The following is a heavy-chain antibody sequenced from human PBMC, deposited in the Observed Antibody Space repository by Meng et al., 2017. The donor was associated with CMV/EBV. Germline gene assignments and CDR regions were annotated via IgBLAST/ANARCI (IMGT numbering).Heavy chain of an antibody. CDR1: GYTFTSYY. CDR2: FNPSGGST. D-gene: IGHD3-16*02. Sequence: ASVKVSCKASGYTFTSYYMHWVRQAPGQGLEWMGIFNPSGGSTSYAQKFQGRVTMTRDTSTSTVYMELSSLRSEDTAVYYCARDYGSSIMITFGGVIPFHWGQGTLVTVSS. J-gene: IGHJ4*02. CDR3: ARDYGSSIMITFGGVIPFH. V-gene: IGHV1-46*01.